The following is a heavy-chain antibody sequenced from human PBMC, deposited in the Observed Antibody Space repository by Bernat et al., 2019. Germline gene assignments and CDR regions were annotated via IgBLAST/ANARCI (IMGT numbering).Heavy chain of an antibody. CDR1: GFTFSNYA. Sequence: QVLLVESGGGVVQPGRSLRLSCAASGFTFSNYAMHWVRQAPGKGQEWVAVISHDGSGKYYADSVKGRFTISRDDSKNTVYLQMNSLSAEDTALYYCARDHGIPGTNYWFDPWGQGTLVTVSS. J-gene: IGHJ5*02. CDR2: ISHDGSGK. D-gene: IGHD2-8*01. V-gene: IGHV3-30*01. CDR3: ARDHGIPGTNYWFDP.